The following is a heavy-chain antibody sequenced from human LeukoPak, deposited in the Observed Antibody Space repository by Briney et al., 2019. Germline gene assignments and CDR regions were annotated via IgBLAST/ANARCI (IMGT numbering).Heavy chain of an antibody. CDR3: ARALAVFVVVPAGY. CDR2: INPNSGGT. CDR1: GYTFTGYY. Sequence: ASVKVSCKASGYTFTGYYMHWVRQAPGQGLEWMGWINPNSGGTNYAQKFQGRVTMTRDTSISTAYMELSRLRSDDTAVYYCARALAVFVVVPAGYWGQGTLVTVSS. V-gene: IGHV1-2*02. D-gene: IGHD2-2*01. J-gene: IGHJ4*02.